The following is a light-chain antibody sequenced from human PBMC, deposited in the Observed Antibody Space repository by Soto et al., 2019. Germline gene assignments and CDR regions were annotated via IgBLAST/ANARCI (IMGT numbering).Light chain of an antibody. CDR3: QQSNNFPWT. V-gene: IGKV1-12*02. CDR1: QDVSTW. J-gene: IGKJ1*01. CDR2: AAS. Sequence: DIPMTQSPSSVSASVGDRVTITCRANQDVSTWLAWYQQKPGKAPKLLIYAASSLHSGVPSRFSGRGSGTEFTLTINSLQPGDFAVYYCQQSNNFPWTFGQGTKVEVK.